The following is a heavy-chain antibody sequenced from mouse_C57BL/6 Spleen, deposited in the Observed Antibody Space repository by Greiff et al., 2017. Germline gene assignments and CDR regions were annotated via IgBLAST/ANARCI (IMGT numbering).Heavy chain of an antibody. J-gene: IGHJ4*01. D-gene: IGHD1-1*01. V-gene: IGHV5-4*03. CDR2: ISDGGSYT. CDR3: ARAPLYYGSSYDYAMDY. CDR1: GFTFSSYA. Sequence: EVMLVESGGGLVKPGGSLKLSCAASGFTFSSYAMSWVRQTPEKRLEWVATISDGGSYTYYPDNVKGRFTIYRDNAKNNLYLQMSHLKSEDTAMYYCARAPLYYGSSYDYAMDYWGQGTSVTVSS.